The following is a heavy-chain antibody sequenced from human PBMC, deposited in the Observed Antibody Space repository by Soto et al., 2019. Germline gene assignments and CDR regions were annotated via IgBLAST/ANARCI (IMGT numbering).Heavy chain of an antibody. CDR3: ARTIRMLRGASAYYALDV. CDR2: VYSSGST. CDR1: GGSISNYF. D-gene: IGHD3-10*01. V-gene: IGHV4-59*01. Sequence: SETLSLTCTVSGGSISNYFWSWIRQTPGKGLEWIAYVYSSGSTNYNTSLKSRSSRSLDTSTSQFSLRLTSVTAADTAVYYCARTIRMLRGASAYYALDVWGQGTTVTVSS. J-gene: IGHJ6*02.